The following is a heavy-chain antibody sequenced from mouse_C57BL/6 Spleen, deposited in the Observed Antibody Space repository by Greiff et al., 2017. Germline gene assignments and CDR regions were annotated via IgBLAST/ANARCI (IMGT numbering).Heavy chain of an antibody. D-gene: IGHD2-3*01. CDR1: GYTFTDYE. CDR2: IDPETGGT. Sequence: VQLQESGAELVRPGASVTLSCKASGYTFTDYEMHWVKQTPVHGLEWIGAIDPETGGTAYNQKFKGKAILTADKSSSTAYMELRSLTSEDSAVYYCTRRDFDGYYDYFDYWGQGTTLTVSS. CDR3: TRRDFDGYYDYFDY. J-gene: IGHJ2*01. V-gene: IGHV1-15*01.